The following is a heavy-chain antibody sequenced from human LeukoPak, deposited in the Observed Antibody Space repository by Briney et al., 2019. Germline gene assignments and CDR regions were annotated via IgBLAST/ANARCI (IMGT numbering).Heavy chain of an antibody. J-gene: IGHJ4*02. CDR3: AREFYDSSGYYSFPDY. CDR1: GYTFTGYY. D-gene: IGHD3-22*01. V-gene: IGHV1-2*02. Sequence: ASVKVSCKASGYTFTGYYMHWVRQAPGQGLEWMGWINPNSGGTNYAQKFQGRVTMTRDTSISTAYMELSRLRSDDTAVYYCAREFYDSSGYYSFPDYWGQGTLVTVSS. CDR2: INPNSGGT.